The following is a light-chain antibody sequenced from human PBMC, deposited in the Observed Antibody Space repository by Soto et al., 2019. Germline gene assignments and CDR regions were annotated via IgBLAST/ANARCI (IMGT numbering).Light chain of an antibody. J-gene: IGKJ4*01. CDR2: KAS. V-gene: IGKV1-5*03. CDR3: QQYESYPMT. Sequence: DSQMTQYPSTLSASIGDRVTITCRAGQSISSWLAWYQQKPGKAPKLLISKASTLKSGVPPLISGSGSRTEFALTISRLQPDDFAPYYCQQYESYPMTFGGGTKVETK. CDR1: QSISSW.